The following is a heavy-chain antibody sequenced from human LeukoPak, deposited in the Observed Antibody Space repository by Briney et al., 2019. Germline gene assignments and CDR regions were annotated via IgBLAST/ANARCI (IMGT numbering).Heavy chain of an antibody. Sequence: PSETLSLTCAVSGGSISSYYWSWIRQPPGKGLEWIGYIYYSGSTNYNPSLKSRVTISVDTSKNQFSLQLSSVTAADTAVYYCARGAFYYNYMTSGAKGPRSPSP. CDR3: ARGAFYYNYMTS. CDR2: IYYSGST. CDR1: GGSISSYY. V-gene: IGHV4-59*01. J-gene: IGHJ6*03.